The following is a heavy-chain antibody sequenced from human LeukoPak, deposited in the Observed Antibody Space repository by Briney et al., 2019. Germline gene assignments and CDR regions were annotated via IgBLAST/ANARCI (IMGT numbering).Heavy chain of an antibody. J-gene: IGHJ4*02. CDR2: IYSGGST. D-gene: IGHD3-22*01. CDR3: ASLSYYYDSSGYDDY. V-gene: IGHV3-53*01. CDR1: GFTVSSNY. Sequence: GGSLRLSCAASGFTVSSNYMSWVRQAPGKGLEWVSVIYSGGSTYYADSVTGRFTISRDNPKNTLYLQMNSLRAEDTAVYYCASLSYYYDSSGYDDYWGQGTLVTVSS.